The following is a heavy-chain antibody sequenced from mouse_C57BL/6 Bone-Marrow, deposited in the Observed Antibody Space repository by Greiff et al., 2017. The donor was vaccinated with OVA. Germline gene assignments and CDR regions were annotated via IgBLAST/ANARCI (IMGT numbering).Heavy chain of an antibody. J-gene: IGHJ4*01. CDR1: GYSITSGYY. V-gene: IGHV3-6*01. Sequence: EVKLMESGPGLVKPSQSLSLTCSVTGYSITSGYYWNWIRQFPGNKLEWMGYISYAGSNNYNPSLKNRISSTRDKSKNQCFLKLNSVTTEDTATYYCASVRYYAMDYWGQGTSVTVSS. CDR2: ISYAGSN. CDR3: ASVRYYAMDY.